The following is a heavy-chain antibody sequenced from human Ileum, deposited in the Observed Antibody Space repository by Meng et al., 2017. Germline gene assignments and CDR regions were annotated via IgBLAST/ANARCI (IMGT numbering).Heavy chain of an antibody. CDR2: TYYRSKWHN. J-gene: IGHJ4*02. V-gene: IGHV6-1*01. CDR3: ATWRFGY. CDR1: GYSGSSNSAA. Sequence: QVQLPPSGPGLVKPSQTYSLTCAISGYSGSSNSAAWNWIRQSPSRGLEWLGRTYYRSKWHNDYAEPVKGRISINPDTSKNQFSLHPNSVTPEDTAVYYCATWRFGYWGQGTLVTVSS.